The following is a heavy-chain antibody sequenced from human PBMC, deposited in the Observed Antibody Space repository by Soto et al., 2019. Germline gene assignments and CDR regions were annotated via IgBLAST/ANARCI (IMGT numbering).Heavy chain of an antibody. CDR1: GGSISSSSYY. V-gene: IGHV4-39*01. CDR2: IYYSGST. CDR3: ARDVGFGELAYYYGMDV. J-gene: IGHJ6*02. Sequence: SETLSLTCTVSGGSISSSSYYWGWIRQPPGKGLEWIGSIYYSGSTYYNPSLKSRVTISVDTSKNQFPLKLSSVTAADTAVYYCARDVGFGELAYYYGMDVWGQGTTVTSP. D-gene: IGHD3-10*01.